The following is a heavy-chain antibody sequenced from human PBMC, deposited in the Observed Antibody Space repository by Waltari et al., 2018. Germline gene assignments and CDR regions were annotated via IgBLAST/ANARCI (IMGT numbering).Heavy chain of an antibody. CDR3: AKEPATRYCSSTSCRLC. Sequence: EVQLVESGGGLVQPGGSLRLSCAASGFTFSSYAMSWVRQAPGKGLEWVSAISGSGGSTYYADSVKGRFTISRDNSKNTLYLQMNSLRAEDTAVYYCAKEPATRYCSSTSCRLCWGQGTLVTVSS. D-gene: IGHD2-2*01. CDR2: ISGSGGST. J-gene: IGHJ4*02. CDR1: GFTFSSYA. V-gene: IGHV3-23*04.